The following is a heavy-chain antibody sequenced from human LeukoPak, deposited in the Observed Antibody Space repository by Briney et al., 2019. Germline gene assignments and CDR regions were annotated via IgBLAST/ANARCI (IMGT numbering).Heavy chain of an antibody. D-gene: IGHD3-9*01. CDR2: INSSSSYI. CDR1: GFTFSGYS. V-gene: IGHV3-21*01. CDR3: ARDGSSYYDILTGYYKGWFDP. J-gene: IGHJ5*02. Sequence: GGSLRLSCAASGFTFSGYSMNWVRQAPGKGLEWVSSINSSSSYIYYADSVKGRFTISRDNAKNSLYLQMNSLRAEDTAVYYCARDGSSYYDILTGYYKGWFDPWGQGTLVTVSS.